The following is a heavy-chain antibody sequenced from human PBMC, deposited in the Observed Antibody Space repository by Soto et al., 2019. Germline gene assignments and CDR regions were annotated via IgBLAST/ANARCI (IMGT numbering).Heavy chain of an antibody. CDR3: AGAVAGPKDGYYYYYYMDV. J-gene: IGHJ6*03. CDR2: MNPNSGNT. CDR1: GYTLTSYD. V-gene: IGHV1-8*01. D-gene: IGHD6-19*01. Sequence: QVQLVQSGAEVKKPGASVKVSCKASGYTLTSYDINWVRQATGQGLEWMGWMNPNSGNTGYAQKFQGRVTMTRNTSISTAYMELSSLRSEDTAVYSCAGAVAGPKDGYYYYYYMDVWGKGTTVTVSS.